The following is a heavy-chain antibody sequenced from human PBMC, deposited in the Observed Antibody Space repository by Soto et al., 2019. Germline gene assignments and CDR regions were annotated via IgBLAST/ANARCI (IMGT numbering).Heavy chain of an antibody. CDR2: ISGNGVSI. Sequence: GSLRLSCAASGFSFSSYAMGWVRQAPGKGLEWVSGISGNGVSIYYVDSVKGRFTISRDNSKNTLFLQMNSLRAEDTAVYYCAKSVSPSGGARDYWGQGTLVTVSS. J-gene: IGHJ4*02. CDR3: AKSVSPSGGARDY. D-gene: IGHD2-15*01. V-gene: IGHV3-23*01. CDR1: GFSFSSYA.